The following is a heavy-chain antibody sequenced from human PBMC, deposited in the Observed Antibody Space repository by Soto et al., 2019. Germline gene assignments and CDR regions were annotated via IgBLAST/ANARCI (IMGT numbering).Heavy chain of an antibody. CDR1: GYTFTSYA. CDR3: AREHYGSGSYYGAYYFYGMHV. V-gene: IGHV1-3*01. D-gene: IGHD3-10*01. J-gene: IGHJ6*02. CDR2: INAGNGNT. Sequence: ASVKVSCKASGYTFTSYAMHWVRQAPGQRLEWMGWINAGNGNTKYSQKFQGRVTITRDTSASTAYMELSSLRSEDTAVYYCAREHYGSGSYYGAYYFYGMHVXGQ.